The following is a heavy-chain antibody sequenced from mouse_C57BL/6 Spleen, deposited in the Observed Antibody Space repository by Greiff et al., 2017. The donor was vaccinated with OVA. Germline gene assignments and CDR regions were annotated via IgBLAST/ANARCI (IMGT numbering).Heavy chain of an antibody. CDR3: ARGVSHFDY. CDR1: GYTFTSYW. J-gene: IGHJ2*01. CDR2: IDPSDSYT. V-gene: IGHV1-69*01. Sequence: QVQLKQPGAELVMPGASVKLSCKASGYTFTSYWMHWVKQRPGQGLEWIGEIDPSDSYTNYNQKFKGKSTLTVDKSSSTAYMQLSSLTSEDSAVYYCARGVSHFDYWGQGTTLTVSS.